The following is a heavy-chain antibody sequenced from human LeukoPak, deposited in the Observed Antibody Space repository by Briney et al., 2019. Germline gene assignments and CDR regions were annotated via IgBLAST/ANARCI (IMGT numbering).Heavy chain of an antibody. CDR2: IYYSGNT. V-gene: IGHV4-39*01. D-gene: IGHD5-24*01. CDR3: ARTPRDGYNSPYFDY. CDR1: GGSISSSSYY. Sequence: PSEILSLTCTVSGGSISSSSYYWGWIRQSPGEGLEWIGSIYYSGNTYYNPSLKSRVTISVDTSKNQFSLKLNSVTAADTAVYYCARTPRDGYNSPYFDYWGQGTLVTVSS. J-gene: IGHJ4*02.